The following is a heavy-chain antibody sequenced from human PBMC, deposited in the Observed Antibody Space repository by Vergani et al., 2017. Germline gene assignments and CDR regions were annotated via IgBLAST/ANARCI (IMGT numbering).Heavy chain of an antibody. V-gene: IGHV1-46*01. Sequence: QVQLVQSGAEVKKPGASVKFSCQASGSTFTTYYIHWLRKAPGQGLEWMGIINPRGGSTNSSQKFQGRVTMTRDTSTSTVFMELSSLRSEDTAVYYCARGCGSTSCYKRGEDWFDPWGQGTLVTVSS. CDR1: GSTFTTYY. D-gene: IGHD2-2*02. J-gene: IGHJ5*02. CDR2: INPRGGST. CDR3: ARGCGSTSCYKRGEDWFDP.